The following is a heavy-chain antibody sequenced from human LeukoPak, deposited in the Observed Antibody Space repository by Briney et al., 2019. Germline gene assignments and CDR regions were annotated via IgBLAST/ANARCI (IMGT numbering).Heavy chain of an antibody. D-gene: IGHD3-16*01. V-gene: IGHV3-9*03. J-gene: IGHJ5*02. CDR1: GFTFDDYA. CDR3: AKGSNRKGGGDWFDP. Sequence: GGSLRLSCAASGFTFDDYAMHWVRQAPGKGLEWVSGISWNSGSIGYADSVKGRFTISRDNAKNSLYLQMNSLRAEDMALYYCAKGSNRKGGGDWFDPWGQGTLVTVSS. CDR2: ISWNSGSI.